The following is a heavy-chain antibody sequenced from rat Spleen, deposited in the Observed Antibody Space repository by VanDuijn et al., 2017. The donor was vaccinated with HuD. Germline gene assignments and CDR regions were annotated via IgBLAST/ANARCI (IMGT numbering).Heavy chain of an antibody. Sequence: EVQLQESGPGLVKPSQSLSLTCSVTGHSISSGYRWNWIRKFPGNELEWMGYINSAGSTIYNPSLKSRISITRDTSKNQFFLQVNSVIIEDTATYYCARIRDVMDVWGQGGSVTVSS. J-gene: IGHJ4*01. CDR2: INSAGST. V-gene: IGHV3-3*01. CDR3: ARIRDVMDV. D-gene: IGHD1-6*01. CDR1: GHSISSGYR.